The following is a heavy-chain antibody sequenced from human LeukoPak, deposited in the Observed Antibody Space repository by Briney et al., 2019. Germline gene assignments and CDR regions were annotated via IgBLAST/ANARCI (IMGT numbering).Heavy chain of an antibody. CDR2: IYENGGTT. CDR1: GFTLRSHA. V-gene: IGHV3-23*01. D-gene: IGHD2-21*01. Sequence: GGSLRLSCVGSGFTLRSHAMSWVRQAPEKGLEFVSGIYENGGTTYYADSVKGRFSISRDNSKNTLYLQMDSLRGEDTAVYYCAKDFRIGYSDHFDYWGQGALVTVSS. CDR3: AKDFRIGYSDHFDY. J-gene: IGHJ4*02.